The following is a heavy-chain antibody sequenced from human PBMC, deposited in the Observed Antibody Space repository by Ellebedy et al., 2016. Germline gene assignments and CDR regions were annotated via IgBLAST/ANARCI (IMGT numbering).Heavy chain of an antibody. CDR2: IYYTGST. Sequence: SETLSLTCTVSGGSISSSSYYWGWIRQPPGKGLEWIGSIYYTGSTYYNPSLESRVTISVDTSKNQFSLNLTSVTAADTAVFYCARHGGAGGHDYGSDQWGQGTLVTVTS. D-gene: IGHD3-10*01. CDR1: GGSISSSSYY. V-gene: IGHV4-39*01. J-gene: IGHJ4*02. CDR3: ARHGGAGGHDYGSDQ.